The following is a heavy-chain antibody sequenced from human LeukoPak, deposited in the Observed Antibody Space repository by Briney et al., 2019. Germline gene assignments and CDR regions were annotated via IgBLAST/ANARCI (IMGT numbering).Heavy chain of an antibody. CDR1: GFSLSTSGVG. J-gene: IGHJ5*02. D-gene: IGHD3-10*01. V-gene: IGHV2-5*01. Sequence: SGPTLVNPTQTLTLTCTFSGFSLSTSGVGVGWIRQPPGKALEWLALIYWNDDKRYSPSLKSRLTITKDTSKNQVVLTMMNMDPVDTATYYCAHIPGVPLARWFDPWGQGTLVTVSS. CDR3: AHIPGVPLARWFDP. CDR2: IYWNDDK.